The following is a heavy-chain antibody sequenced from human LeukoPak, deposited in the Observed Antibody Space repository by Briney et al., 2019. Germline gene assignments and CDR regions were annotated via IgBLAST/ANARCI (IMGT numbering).Heavy chain of an antibody. V-gene: IGHV5-51*01. CDR1: EYSFSNYW. D-gene: IGHD5-18*01. CDR3: ATSSGLQLWLPFYY. Sequence: GESLKISCKGSEYSFSNYWIGWVRQMPGKGLEWMGIIYPGDSDTRYSPSFQGQVTISADKSINTAYLQWSSLKASDTAMYYCATSSGLQLWLPFYYWGQGTLLTVSS. CDR2: IYPGDSDT. J-gene: IGHJ4*02.